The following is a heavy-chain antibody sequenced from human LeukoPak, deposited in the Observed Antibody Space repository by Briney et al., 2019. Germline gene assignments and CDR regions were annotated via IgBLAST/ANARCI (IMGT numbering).Heavy chain of an antibody. CDR3: AREKMTTRGYFDY. D-gene: IGHD4-17*01. CDR1: GGSISSGPYF. Sequence: SETLSLTCSVSGGSISSGPYFWSWIRQPPGKGLEWIGYIYHSGSTYYNPSLKSRVTISVDRSKNQFSLKLSSVTAADTAVYYCAREKMTTRGYFDYWGQGTLVTVSS. J-gene: IGHJ4*02. CDR2: IYHSGST. V-gene: IGHV4-30-2*01.